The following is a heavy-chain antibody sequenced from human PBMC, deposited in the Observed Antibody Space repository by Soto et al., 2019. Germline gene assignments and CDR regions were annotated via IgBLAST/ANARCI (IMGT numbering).Heavy chain of an antibody. J-gene: IGHJ5*02. D-gene: IGHD3-9*01. V-gene: IGHV4-39*01. CDR1: GGSICSSSYY. Sequence: SETLSLTCTVSGGSICSSSYYWGWIRQPPGKGLEWIGSIYYSGSTYYNPSLKSRVTISVDTSKNQFSLKLSSVTAADTAVYYCARNYYDILTGSMYNWFDPWGQGTLVTVSS. CDR3: ARNYYDILTGSMYNWFDP. CDR2: IYYSGST.